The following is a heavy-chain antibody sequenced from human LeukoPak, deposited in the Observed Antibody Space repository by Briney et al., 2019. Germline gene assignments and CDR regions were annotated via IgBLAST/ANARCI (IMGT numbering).Heavy chain of an antibody. CDR1: GFTFSDYY. V-gene: IGHV3-30*03. CDR2: ISNDGGYN. D-gene: IGHD2-2*01. J-gene: IGHJ4*02. Sequence: GGSLRLSCAASGFTFSDYYMSWIRQAPGKGLEWVVVISNDGGYNNYADSVRGRFTISRDNSKNTVYLQMNSLRSEDTAVYYCARERASCYFDYWGQGTMVTVSS. CDR3: ARERASCYFDY.